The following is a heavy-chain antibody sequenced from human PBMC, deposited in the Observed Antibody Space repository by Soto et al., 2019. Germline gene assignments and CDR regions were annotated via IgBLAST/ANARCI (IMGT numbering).Heavy chain of an antibody. CDR3: ARGGIAATMVRGVTQGAFDT. Sequence: QVQLVQSGAEVKKPGASVKVSCKASGYTFTSYAMHWVRQAPGQRLEWMGWINAGNGNTKYSQKFQGRVTITRDTSASTAYMELSSLRSEDTAVYYCARGGIAATMVRGVTQGAFDTWGQGTMVTVSS. J-gene: IGHJ3*02. CDR2: INAGNGNT. CDR1: GYTFTSYA. V-gene: IGHV1-3*01. D-gene: IGHD3-10*01.